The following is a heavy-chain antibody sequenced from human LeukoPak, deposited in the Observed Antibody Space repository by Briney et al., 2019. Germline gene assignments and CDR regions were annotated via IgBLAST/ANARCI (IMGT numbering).Heavy chain of an antibody. D-gene: IGHD3-16*02. Sequence: GGSLRLSCAASGFTVSSNYMSWVRQAPGKGLEWVSVIYSGGSTYYADSVKGRFTISRDNSKNTLYLQMNSLRAEDTAVYYCARFVSRNGMDVWGQGTTVTVSS. CDR1: GFTVSSNY. CDR3: ARFVSRNGMDV. CDR2: IYSGGST. J-gene: IGHJ6*02. V-gene: IGHV3-66*01.